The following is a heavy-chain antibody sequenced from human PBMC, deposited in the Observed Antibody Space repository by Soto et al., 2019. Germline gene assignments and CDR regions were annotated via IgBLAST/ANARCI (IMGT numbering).Heavy chain of an antibody. J-gene: IGHJ5*01. CDR1: GFNFEDRA. Sequence: HPGGSLRLSCVVSGFNFEDRAMHWVRQVPGKGLEWVSGIYWNSDVTGYADSVKGRFTISRDNAKNSLYLQMNSLRADDTAFYYCARDHRWGYEYGDYGDSWGHGTLVTVSS. V-gene: IGHV3-9*01. D-gene: IGHD4-17*01. CDR2: IYWNSDVT. CDR3: ARDHRWGYEYGDYGDS.